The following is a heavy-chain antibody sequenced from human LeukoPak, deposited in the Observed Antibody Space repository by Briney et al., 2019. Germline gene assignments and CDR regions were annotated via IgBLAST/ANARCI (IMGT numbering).Heavy chain of an antibody. Sequence: PGGSLRLSCAASGFTFSSCAMSWVRQAPGKGLEWVSAISGSGGSTYYADSVKGRFTISRDNSKNTLYLQMNSLRAEDTAVYYCATLGSGSSWYYFDYWGQGTLVTASS. CDR1: GFTFSSCA. V-gene: IGHV3-23*01. J-gene: IGHJ4*02. D-gene: IGHD3-10*01. CDR3: ATLGSGSSWYYFDY. CDR2: ISGSGGST.